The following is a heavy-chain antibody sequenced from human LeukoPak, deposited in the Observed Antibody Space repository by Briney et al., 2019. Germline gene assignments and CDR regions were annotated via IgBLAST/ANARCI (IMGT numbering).Heavy chain of an antibody. Sequence: SQTLSLTCTVSGGSISSGSYYWSWIRQPAGKGLEWIGRIYTSGSTNCNPSLKSRVTISVDTSKNQFSLKLSSVTAADTAVYYCARGLFAFDIWGQGTMVTVSS. CDR2: IYTSGST. CDR1: GGSISSGSYY. V-gene: IGHV4-61*02. CDR3: ARGLFAFDI. J-gene: IGHJ3*02.